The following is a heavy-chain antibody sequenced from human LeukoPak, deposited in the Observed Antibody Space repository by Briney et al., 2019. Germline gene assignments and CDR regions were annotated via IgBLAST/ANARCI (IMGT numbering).Heavy chain of an antibody. CDR2: ISGSGGST. J-gene: IGHJ4*02. D-gene: IGHD1-26*01. CDR1: GFTFSSSA. Sequence: SGGSLRLPCAASGFTFSSSAMSWVRQAPGKGLEWVSVISGSGGSTSYADSVKGRFTISRDNSKNTLYLQMNSLRAEDTAIYYCALRSGSPIDYWGQGTLVTVSS. V-gene: IGHV3-23*01. CDR3: ALRSGSPIDY.